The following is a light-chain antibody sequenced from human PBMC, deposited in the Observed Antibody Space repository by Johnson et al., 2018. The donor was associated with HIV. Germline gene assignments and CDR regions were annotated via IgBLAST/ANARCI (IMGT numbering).Light chain of an antibody. CDR3: GTWDSSLRGGV. V-gene: IGLV1-51*01. Sequence: QSVLTQPPSVSAAPGQKVTISCSGSSSNIGNNYVSWYQQLPGTSPKLLIYENKARPSGIPDRFSGSKSATSATLAITGLQTGDEADYYCGTWDSSLRGGVFGTGTKVTVL. CDR1: SSNIGNNY. J-gene: IGLJ1*01. CDR2: ENK.